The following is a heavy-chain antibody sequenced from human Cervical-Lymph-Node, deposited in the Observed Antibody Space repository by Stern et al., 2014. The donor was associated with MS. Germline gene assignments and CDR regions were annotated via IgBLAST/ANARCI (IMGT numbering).Heavy chain of an antibody. CDR2: IIPIFGTG. D-gene: IGHD5-24*01. CDR3: ATGEMATKSYYYYGMDV. J-gene: IGHJ6*02. Sequence: QVQLMQSGAEVKEPGPSVKVSCKASGGTFSNYAISWVRQAPGQGLEWMGRIIPIFGTGNYAQKFQGRVTITADESTSTAYMELSSLRSEDTAVYYCATGEMATKSYYYYGMDVWGQGTTVTVSS. CDR1: GGTFSNYA. V-gene: IGHV1-69*01.